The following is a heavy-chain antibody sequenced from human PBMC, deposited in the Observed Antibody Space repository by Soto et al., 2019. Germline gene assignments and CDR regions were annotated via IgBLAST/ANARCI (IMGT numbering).Heavy chain of an antibody. CDR3: ARAGFGSTTSCSDAFDI. J-gene: IGHJ3*02. D-gene: IGHD2-2*01. CDR2: INAGNGNT. V-gene: IGHV1-3*01. CDR1: GYTFTNYA. Sequence: QVQLVQSGAEVKKPGASVKVSCKASGYTFTNYAMHWVRQAPGQRPEWMGWINAGNGNTKFSQRFQGRVTITRDTSANIAYMELSSLTSEDTAVYYRARAGFGSTTSCSDAFDIWGQGTMVTVSS.